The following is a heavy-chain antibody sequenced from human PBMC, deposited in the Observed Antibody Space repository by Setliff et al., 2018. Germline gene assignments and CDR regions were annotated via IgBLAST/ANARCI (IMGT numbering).Heavy chain of an antibody. D-gene: IGHD2-15*01. V-gene: IGHV3-23*01. J-gene: IGHJ6*02. CDR2: ISGSGGST. CDR3: ANTPQISYVYGMDV. Sequence: PGGSLRLSCAASGFAFDDFVMHWVRQAPGKGLEWVSGISGSGGSTYYADSVKGRVTISRDNSKNTLYLQMNSLRAEDTAVYYCANTPQISYVYGMDVWGQGTTVTVSS. CDR1: GFAFDDFV.